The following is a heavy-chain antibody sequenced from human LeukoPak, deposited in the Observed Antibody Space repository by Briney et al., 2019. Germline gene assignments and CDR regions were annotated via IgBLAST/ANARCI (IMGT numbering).Heavy chain of an antibody. CDR3: ARVDPDSSSTLEVFDY. D-gene: IGHD6-6*01. Sequence: SETLSLTCTVSGGSISSYYWSWIRQPPGKGLEWVGYIYYSGSTNYNPSLKSRVTISVDTSKNQFSLKLSSVTAADTAVYYCARVDPDSSSTLEVFDYWGQGTLVTVSS. V-gene: IGHV4-59*01. CDR2: IYYSGST. CDR1: GGSISSYY. J-gene: IGHJ4*02.